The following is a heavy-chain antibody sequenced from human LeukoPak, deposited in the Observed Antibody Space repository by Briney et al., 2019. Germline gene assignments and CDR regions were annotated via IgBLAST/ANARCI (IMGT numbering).Heavy chain of an antibody. CDR1: GYTLTELS. D-gene: IGHD1-26*01. J-gene: IGHJ4*02. CDR3: ASRGNSGSSLTFDY. Sequence: EASVKVSCKVSGYTLTELSMHWVRQAPGQGLEWMGGIIPIFGTANYAQKFQGRVTITADESTSTAYMELSSLRSEDTAVYYCASRGNSGSSLTFDYWGQGTLVTVSS. V-gene: IGHV1-69*13. CDR2: IIPIFGTA.